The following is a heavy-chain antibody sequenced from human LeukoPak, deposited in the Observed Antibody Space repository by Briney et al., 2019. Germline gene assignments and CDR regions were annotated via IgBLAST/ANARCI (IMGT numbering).Heavy chain of an antibody. D-gene: IGHD5/OR15-5a*01. Sequence: SETLSLTCTVSGGSISSTAYYWDWIRQPPGKGLEWIGSIYYSEATYYNSSLESRVTISLNTSKNQFSLRLTSVTAADTAVYYCARQVSDYYYYYIDVWGKGATVTVSS. V-gene: IGHV4-39*01. CDR2: IYYSEAT. J-gene: IGHJ6*03. CDR3: ARQVSDYYYYYIDV. CDR1: GGSISSTAYY.